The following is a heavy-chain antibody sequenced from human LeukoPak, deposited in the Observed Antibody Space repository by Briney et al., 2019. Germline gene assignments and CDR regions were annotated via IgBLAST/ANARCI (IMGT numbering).Heavy chain of an antibody. J-gene: IGHJ4*02. CDR2: INTSGGST. CDR1: GFSLDSYW. V-gene: IGHV3-23*01. CDR3: AIMHPYYDGNGYWVQ. Sequence: PGGSLRLSCAASGFSLDSYWMHWVRQAPGKGLEWVSGINTSGGSTAYADSVKGRFTISRDNPRNTLYMQMNSLRAEDTALYYCAIMHPYYDGNGYWVQWGQGTLVTVSS. D-gene: IGHD3-22*01.